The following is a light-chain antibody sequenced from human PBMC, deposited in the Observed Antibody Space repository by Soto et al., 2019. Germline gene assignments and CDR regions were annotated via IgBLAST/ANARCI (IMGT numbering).Light chain of an antibody. CDR2: EVN. V-gene: IGLV2-8*01. CDR1: STDSRHYKD. Sequence: QAVLTQPPSVSGSPGQSVTISCAGTSTDSRHYKDVSWYQQRPGKAPKLIIFEVNKRPSGVPDRFSGSKSGNTTSLSVSGLLAEDEADYFCSSYAGSDNVLFGGGTKLTVL. J-gene: IGLJ2*01. CDR3: SSYAGSDNVL.